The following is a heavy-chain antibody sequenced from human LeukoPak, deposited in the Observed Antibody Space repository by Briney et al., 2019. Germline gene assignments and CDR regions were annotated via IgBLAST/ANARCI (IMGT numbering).Heavy chain of an antibody. CDR1: GSSIGTYS. D-gene: IGHD1-26*01. CDR3: ASSGSWGPSDY. Sequence: PSETLSLTCTVSGSSIGTYSWSWIRQPPGKGLEWIGYIYSTGSTHYNPSLKSRATMSLDTSKNQFSLKVTSVTAADSAIYYCASSGSWGPSDYWGQGLMVTVSS. J-gene: IGHJ4*02. CDR2: IYSTGST. V-gene: IGHV4-4*09.